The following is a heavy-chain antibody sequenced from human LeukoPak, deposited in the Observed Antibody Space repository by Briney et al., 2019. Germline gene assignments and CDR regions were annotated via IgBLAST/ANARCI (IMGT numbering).Heavy chain of an antibody. CDR2: INWNGGST. J-gene: IGHJ6*03. CDR1: GFTFDDYG. D-gene: IGHD6-6*01. CDR3: ARGRSDEWGSSPIASDYYYYYYMDV. V-gene: IGHV3-20*04. Sequence: GGSLRLSCAASGFTFDDYGMSWVRQAPGKGLEWVSGINWNGGSTGYADSVKGRFTISRDNAKNSLYLQMNSLRAEDTALYYCARGRSDEWGSSPIASDYYYYYYMDVWGKGTTVTVSS.